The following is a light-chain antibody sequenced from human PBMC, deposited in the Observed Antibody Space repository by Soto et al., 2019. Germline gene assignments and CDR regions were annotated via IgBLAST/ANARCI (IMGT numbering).Light chain of an antibody. V-gene: IGKV1-39*01. J-gene: IGKJ3*01. CDR3: QQSYTTPFT. Sequence: DIQMTQSPSSLSAFVGDRVTITCRTSQTIRSSLNWYQQKPGKAPKLLIFTASSLQSGVPSRFSGRGSGTVFPLTISSLQPEDFATYYCQQSYTTPFTFGHGTKVDIK. CDR1: QTIRSS. CDR2: TAS.